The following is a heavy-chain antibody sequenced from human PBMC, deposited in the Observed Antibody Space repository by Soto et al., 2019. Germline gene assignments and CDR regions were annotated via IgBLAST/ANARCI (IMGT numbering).Heavy chain of an antibody. D-gene: IGHD3-3*01. J-gene: IGHJ6*02. CDR3: ARVFTILGVDGGYDDYGMDV. Sequence: GCSVKVSCKPAGGTFSSYAISWVRQVTGQGREWMGGIIPIFGTANYAQKFQGRVTITADKSTSTAYMELSSLRSEDTAVDYCARVFTILGVDGGYDDYGMDVWGQGTTVTVSS. CDR2: IIPIFGTA. CDR1: GGTFSSYA. V-gene: IGHV1-69*06.